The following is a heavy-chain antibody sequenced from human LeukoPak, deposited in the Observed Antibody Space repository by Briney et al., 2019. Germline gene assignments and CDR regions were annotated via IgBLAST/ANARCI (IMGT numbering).Heavy chain of an antibody. V-gene: IGHV1-8*01. CDR1: GYTFTSYD. J-gene: IGHJ4*02. Sequence: ASVKVSCKASGYTFTSYDINWVRQATGQGLEWMGWMNPNSGNTGYAQKFQGRVTMTRNTSISTAYMELSSLRSEDTAVYYCASGRITFGGVIVIQYFDYWGQGTLVTVSS. D-gene: IGHD3-16*02. CDR2: MNPNSGNT. CDR3: ASGRITFGGVIVIQYFDY.